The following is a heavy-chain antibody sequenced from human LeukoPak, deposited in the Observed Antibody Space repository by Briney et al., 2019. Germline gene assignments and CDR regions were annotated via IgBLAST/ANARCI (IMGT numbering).Heavy chain of an antibody. D-gene: IGHD6-13*01. Sequence: GGSLRLSCAASGFTVSSNYMSWVRQAPGKGLEWVSVIYSGGTTNYADSVKGRFTISRDNSKNTLFLQMNSLRAEDTAVYYCARGGYSSSWYHFDYWGQGALVTVSS. CDR3: ARGGYSSSWYHFDY. CDR1: GFTVSSNY. V-gene: IGHV3-53*01. J-gene: IGHJ4*02. CDR2: IYSGGTT.